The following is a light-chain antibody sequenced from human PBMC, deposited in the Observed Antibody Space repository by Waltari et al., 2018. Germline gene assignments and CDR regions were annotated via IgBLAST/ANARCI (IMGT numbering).Light chain of an antibody. CDR3: QQYYNTPYT. CDR1: QSVLYSSNNKDY. Sequence: DIVMTQSPDSLAVSLGERATSNGKSTQSVLYSSNNKDYLAWYQQKPGQPPKLLIYWASTRESGVPDRFSGSGSGTDFSLTISSLQAEDVAVYYCQQYYNTPYTFGQGTKLEIK. CDR2: WAS. J-gene: IGKJ2*01. V-gene: IGKV4-1*01.